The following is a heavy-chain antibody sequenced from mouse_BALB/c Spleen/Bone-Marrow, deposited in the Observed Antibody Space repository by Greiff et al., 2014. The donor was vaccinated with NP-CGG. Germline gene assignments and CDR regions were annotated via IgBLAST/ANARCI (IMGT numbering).Heavy chain of an antibody. V-gene: IGHV5-17*02. CDR1: GFTFSSFG. D-gene: IGHD2-2*01. Sequence: EVQRVESGGGLVQPGGSRKLSCAASGFTFSSFGMHWVRQAPEKGLEWVAYISSGSSTIYYADTVKGRFTISRDNPKNTLFLQMTSLRSEDTATYYCARYGYYDAMDYWGQGTSVTVSS. J-gene: IGHJ4*01. CDR3: ARYGYYDAMDY. CDR2: ISSGSSTI.